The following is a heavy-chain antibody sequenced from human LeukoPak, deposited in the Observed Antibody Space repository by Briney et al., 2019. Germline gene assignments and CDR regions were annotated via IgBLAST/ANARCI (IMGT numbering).Heavy chain of an antibody. J-gene: IGHJ4*02. V-gene: IGHV3-15*07. CDR2: IKSKTDGGTT. CDR1: GFNFDNAW. D-gene: IGHD3-22*01. CDR3: STTYYYDSSEGY. Sequence: PGGSLRLSCATSGFNFDNAWMNWVRQAPGKGLEWVGRIKSKTDGGTTDYAAPVKGRFTISRDDSKNTLYLQMNSLKTEDTAVYYCSTTYYYDSSEGYWGQGTLVTVSS.